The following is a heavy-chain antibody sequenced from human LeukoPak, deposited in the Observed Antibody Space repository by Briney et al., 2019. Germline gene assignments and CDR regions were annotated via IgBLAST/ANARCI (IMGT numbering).Heavy chain of an antibody. J-gene: IGHJ4*02. V-gene: IGHV1-69*13. CDR3: ARARGIAAAGIFDY. CDR2: IIPIFGTA. D-gene: IGHD6-13*01. CDR1: GGTFSSYA. Sequence: ASVKVSCKASGGTFSSYAISWVRQAPGQGLEWMGGIIPIFGTANYAQKFQGRVTITADESTSTAYMELSSLRSEDTAVYYCARARGIAAAGIFDYWGQGTLVTVSS.